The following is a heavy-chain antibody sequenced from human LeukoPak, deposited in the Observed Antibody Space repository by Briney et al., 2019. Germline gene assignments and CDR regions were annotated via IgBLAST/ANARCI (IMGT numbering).Heavy chain of an antibody. CDR1: GYTFTSYG. Sequence: ASVKVSCKASGYTFTSYGISWVRQAPGQGLEWMGWINAYKGNTNYAQMLQGRVTITTETSTSTASMELRSLRSDDTAVYYCARYSGSHYGDFDYWGQGTLVTVSS. J-gene: IGHJ4*02. CDR3: ARYSGSHYGDFDY. CDR2: INAYKGNT. V-gene: IGHV1-18*04. D-gene: IGHD1-26*01.